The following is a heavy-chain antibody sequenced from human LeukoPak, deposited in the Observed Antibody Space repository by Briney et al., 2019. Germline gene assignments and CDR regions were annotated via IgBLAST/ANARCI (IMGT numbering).Heavy chain of an antibody. D-gene: IGHD3-10*01. CDR1: GGTFSNYA. CDR2: IIPIFDTP. CDR3: AHTKRVSRLTMVRGVNYWFDP. J-gene: IGHJ5*02. Sequence: EASVKVSCKASGGTFSNYAISWVRQAPGQGLEWMGGIIPIFDTPNFAQKFQGRVTITADKSTSTAYMELSSLRSEDTAVYYCAHTKRVSRLTMVRGVNYWFDPWGQGTLVTVSP. V-gene: IGHV1-69*06.